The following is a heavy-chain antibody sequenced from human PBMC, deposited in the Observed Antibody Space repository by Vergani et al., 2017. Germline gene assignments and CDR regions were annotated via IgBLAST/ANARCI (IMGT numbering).Heavy chain of an antibody. CDR1: GFSLTTSGVG. D-gene: IGHD3-3*01. V-gene: IGHV2-5*01. Sequence: QITLKESGPTLLKPTQTLTLTCPFSGFSLTTSGVGVGWIRQPPGKALEWVALLYWNDDKRYSPSLRSRLTITKDTSKNQVVLRMTNMAPVDTGTYYCAREYRYHQKRSGSPDSFDFWGQGTMVTVPS. CDR3: AREYRYHQKRSGSPDSFDF. J-gene: IGHJ3*01. CDR2: LYWNDDK.